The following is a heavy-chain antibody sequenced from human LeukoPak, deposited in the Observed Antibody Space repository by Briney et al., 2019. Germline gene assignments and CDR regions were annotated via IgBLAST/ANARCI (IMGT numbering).Heavy chain of an antibody. V-gene: IGHV3-72*01. CDR1: GFTFSDHY. CDR3: ARDHKFRYYDFWSGYYTDGMDV. CDR2: TRNKANSYTT. D-gene: IGHD3-3*01. J-gene: IGHJ6*02. Sequence: PGGSLRLSCAASGFTFSDHYMDWVRQAPGKGLEWVGRTRNKANSYTTEYAASVKGRFTISRDDSKNSLYLQMNSLKTEDTAVYYCARDHKFRYYDFWSGYYTDGMDVWGQGTTVTVSS.